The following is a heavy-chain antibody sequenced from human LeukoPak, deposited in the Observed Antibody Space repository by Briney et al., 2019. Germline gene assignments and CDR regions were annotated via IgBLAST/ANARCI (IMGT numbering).Heavy chain of an antibody. CDR1: GGTFSSYA. V-gene: IGHV1-69*06. J-gene: IGHJ4*02. Sequence: SVKVSCKASGGTFSSYAISWVRQAPGQGLEWMGGIIPIFGTANYAQKFQGRVTITADKSTSTAYMELSSLRSEDTAVYYCARTYSGYDSYFDYWGQGTLVTVSS. D-gene: IGHD5-12*01. CDR3: ARTYSGYDSYFDY. CDR2: IIPIFGTA.